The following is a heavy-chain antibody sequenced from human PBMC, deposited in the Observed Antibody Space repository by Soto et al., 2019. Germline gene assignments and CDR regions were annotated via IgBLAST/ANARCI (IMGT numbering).Heavy chain of an antibody. D-gene: IGHD3-3*01. CDR1: GFTFENYA. CDR3: AKDSWAIFGVPAGEYYAMDV. J-gene: IGHJ6*02. CDR2: ISGSGGTT. V-gene: IGHV3-23*01. Sequence: GGSLRLSCVASGFTFENYAMSWVRQAPGKGLEWVSAISGSGGTTYYSDSVKGRFTISRDNSKDTVYLQMNDLRVEDAAEYFCAKDSWAIFGVPAGEYYAMDVWGQGTTVTVSS.